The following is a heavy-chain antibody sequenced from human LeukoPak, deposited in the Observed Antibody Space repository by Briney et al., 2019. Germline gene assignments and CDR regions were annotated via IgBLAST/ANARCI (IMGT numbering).Heavy chain of an antibody. J-gene: IGHJ4*02. CDR2: ISGSGGST. D-gene: IGHD3-10*02. V-gene: IGHV3-23*01. CDR1: GFTFISYA. Sequence: PGGSLRLSCAASGFTFISYAMTWVRQAPGKGLEWVSTISGSGGSTNYADSVKGRFTISRDNSKNTLYLQMNSLRAEDTAVYYCARDLCWGCFDDWGQGNLVTVSS. CDR3: ARDLCWGCFDD.